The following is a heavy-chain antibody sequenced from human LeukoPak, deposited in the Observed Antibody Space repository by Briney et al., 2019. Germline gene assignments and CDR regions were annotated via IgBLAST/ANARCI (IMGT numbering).Heavy chain of an antibody. V-gene: IGHV3-53*01. CDR2: FERGGHT. D-gene: IGHD2-21*02. CDR1: GFIVSSSY. CDR3: AKGDTDCTCPGY. Sequence: GGSLRLSCAASGFIVSSSYMSWDRQTPGKGLEWVSTFERGGHTAYADSVKGRFTISRDVSENTIYLQMNSLRVEDTAVYYCAKGDTDCTCPGYWGQGTLVTVSS. J-gene: IGHJ4*02.